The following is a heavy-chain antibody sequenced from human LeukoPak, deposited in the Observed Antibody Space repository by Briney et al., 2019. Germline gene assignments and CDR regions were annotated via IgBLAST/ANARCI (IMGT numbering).Heavy chain of an antibody. Sequence: GGSLRLSCAASGFTFDDYAMHWVRQAPGKGLEWVSGISWNSGSIGYADSVKGRFTISRDNAKNSLYLQMNSLRAEDTALYYCAKDMSYADSSSWCFDYWGQGTLVTVSS. J-gene: IGHJ4*02. CDR3: AKDMSYADSSSWCFDY. D-gene: IGHD6-13*01. CDR1: GFTFDDYA. V-gene: IGHV3-9*01. CDR2: ISWNSGSI.